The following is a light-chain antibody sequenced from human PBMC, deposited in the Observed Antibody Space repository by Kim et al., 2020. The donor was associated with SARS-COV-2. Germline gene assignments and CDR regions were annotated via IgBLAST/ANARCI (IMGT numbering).Light chain of an antibody. CDR2: FDT. CDR3: QVWDTAGDHHYV. Sequence: SYELTQPPSLSVAPGKTARITCVGNNIGCKSVHWYRQKTGQAPVVVMCFDTDRPSGIPERLSGSNSRNTATLTISGVEAGVEAGYYCQVWDTAGDHHYVF. J-gene: IGLJ1*01. V-gene: IGLV3-21*04. CDR1: NIGCKS.